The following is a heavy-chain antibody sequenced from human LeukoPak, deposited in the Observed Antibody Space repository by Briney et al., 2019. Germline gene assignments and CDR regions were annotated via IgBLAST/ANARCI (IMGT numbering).Heavy chain of an antibody. D-gene: IGHD6-19*01. Sequence: GRSLRLSCAASGFTFSNFGMNWVRQAPGKGLEWVSHITSSSTTIYNTDSVGGRFTISRDNAKSSLFLQMNSLRDEDTAVYYCVTAAVAGTVHWGQGTLVTVSS. J-gene: IGHJ4*02. CDR3: VTAAVAGTVH. CDR2: ITSSSTTI. V-gene: IGHV3-48*02. CDR1: GFTFSNFG.